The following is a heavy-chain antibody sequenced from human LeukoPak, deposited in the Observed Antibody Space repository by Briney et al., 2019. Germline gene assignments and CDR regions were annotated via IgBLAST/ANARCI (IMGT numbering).Heavy chain of an antibody. Sequence: GGSLRLSCAASGFTFSRYGMSWVRQAPGKGLEWVAFIRYDGSNKYYADSVKGRFTISRDNAKNSLYPQMNSLRAEDTAVYYCARDLEVGAEGALDIWGQGTMVTVSS. CDR3: ARDLEVGAEGALDI. CDR1: GFTFSRYG. CDR2: IRYDGSNK. V-gene: IGHV3-30*02. J-gene: IGHJ3*02. D-gene: IGHD1-26*01.